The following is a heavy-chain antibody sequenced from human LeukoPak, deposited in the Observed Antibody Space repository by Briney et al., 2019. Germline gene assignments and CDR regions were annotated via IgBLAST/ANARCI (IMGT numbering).Heavy chain of an antibody. CDR1: GGSISSYY. CDR3: ARESGPPLTRGEFDY. Sequence: SETLSLTCTVSGGSISSYYWSWIRQPPGKGLEWIGYIYYSGSTNYNPSLKSRVTISVDTSKNQFSLKLSSVTAADTAVYYCARESGPPLTRGEFDYWGQGTLVTVSS. J-gene: IGHJ4*02. V-gene: IGHV4-59*12. CDR2: IYYSGST. D-gene: IGHD3-16*01.